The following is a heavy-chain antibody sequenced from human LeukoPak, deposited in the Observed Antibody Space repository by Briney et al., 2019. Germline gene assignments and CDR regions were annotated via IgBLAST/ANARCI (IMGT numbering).Heavy chain of an antibody. CDR2: VNPNSGVT. J-gene: IGHJ5*02. Sequence: WASVKVSCKASGYTFIGYYIHWVRQAPGQGLEWMGSVNPNSGVTDYAQKFQGRVTMTRDTSISTAYMELSRLRSDDTAVYYCATLMVYAEAWGQGTLVTVSS. V-gene: IGHV1-2*02. CDR1: GYTFIGYY. CDR3: ATLMVYAEA. D-gene: IGHD2-8*01.